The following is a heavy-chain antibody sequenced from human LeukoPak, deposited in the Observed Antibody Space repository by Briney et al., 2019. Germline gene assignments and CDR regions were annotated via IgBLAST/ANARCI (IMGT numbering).Heavy chain of an antibody. Sequence: PGGSLRLPCAASGFTFSSYAMHWVRQAPGKGLEWVAVISYDGSNKYYADSVKGRFTISRDNSKNTLYLQMNSLRAEDTAVYYCARDAGTALARYFDYWGQGTLVTVSS. J-gene: IGHJ4*02. CDR3: ARDAGTALARYFDY. CDR2: ISYDGSNK. D-gene: IGHD5-18*01. CDR1: GFTFSSYA. V-gene: IGHV3-30-3*01.